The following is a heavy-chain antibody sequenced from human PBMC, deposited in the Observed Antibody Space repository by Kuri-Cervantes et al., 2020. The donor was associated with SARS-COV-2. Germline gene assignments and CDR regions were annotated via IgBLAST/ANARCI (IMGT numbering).Heavy chain of an antibody. CDR1: GGSVSSGSYY. CDR2: IYYSGST. V-gene: IGHV4-61*01. Sequence: ESLKISCTVSGGSVSSGSYYWSWIRQPPGKGLEWIGYIYYSGSTNYNPSLKSRVTISVDTSKNQFSLKLSSVTAADTAVYYCARVAVAGSLDYWGQGTLVTVSS. D-gene: IGHD6-19*01. CDR3: ARVAVAGSLDY. J-gene: IGHJ4*02.